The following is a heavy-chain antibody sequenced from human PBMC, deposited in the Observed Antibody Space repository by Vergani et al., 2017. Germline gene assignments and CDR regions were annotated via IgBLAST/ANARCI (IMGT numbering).Heavy chain of an antibody. J-gene: IGHJ5*02. CDR2: MFYSGTT. CDR1: DGSINSRSYY. CDR3: TRHWAVVAANNWFDP. Sequence: QVQLQQWGAGLLKPSETLSLTCGVSDGSINSRSYYWAWIRQPPGKGLEWIGMMFYSGTTYYNPSLKSRVTIFLDTSKSQFSLKVTSVTAADTAVYYCTRHWAVVAANNWFDPWGQGTLVTVSS. V-gene: IGHV4-39*01. D-gene: IGHD2-15*01.